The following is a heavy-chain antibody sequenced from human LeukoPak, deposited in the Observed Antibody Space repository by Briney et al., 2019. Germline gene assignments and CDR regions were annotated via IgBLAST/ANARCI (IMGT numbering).Heavy chain of an antibody. D-gene: IGHD2-15*01. V-gene: IGHV3-21*01. Sequence: PGGSLRLSCAASGFTFSSYSMNWVRQAPGKGLELVSSISSSSYIYYADSVKGRFTISRDNAKNSLYLQMNSLRVEDTAVYYCARVGCSGGRCPGCGMDVWGQGTTVTVSS. CDR3: ARVGCSGGRCPGCGMDV. CDR2: ISSSSYI. J-gene: IGHJ6*02. CDR1: GFTFSSYS.